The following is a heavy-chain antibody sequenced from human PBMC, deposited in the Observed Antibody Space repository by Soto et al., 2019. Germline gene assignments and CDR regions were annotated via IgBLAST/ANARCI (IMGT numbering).Heavy chain of an antibody. CDR1: GGSISSSSYY. D-gene: IGHD3-3*01. CDR2: IYYSGST. Sequence: QLQLQESGPGLVKPSETLSLTCTVSGGSISSSSYYWGWIRQPPGKGLEWIGSIYYSGSTYYNPSLKSRVTISVNTSKNPFSLKLSLVTAADTAVYYCARTYYDFWGGYRNRFDPRGQGTPVTVSS. CDR3: ARTYYDFWGGYRNRFDP. J-gene: IGHJ5*02. V-gene: IGHV4-39*01.